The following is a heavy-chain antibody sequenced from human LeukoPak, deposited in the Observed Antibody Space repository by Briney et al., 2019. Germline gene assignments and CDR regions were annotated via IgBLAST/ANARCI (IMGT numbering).Heavy chain of an antibody. Sequence: PGGSLRLSCAASGFTFSSYGMHWVRQAPGKGLEWVAVISYDGSNKYYADSVKGRFTISRDNSKNTLYLQMNSLRAEDTGVYYCAKEQIQLIPDYWGQGTLVTVSS. D-gene: IGHD5-18*01. CDR2: ISYDGSNK. J-gene: IGHJ4*02. CDR1: GFTFSSYG. V-gene: IGHV3-30*18. CDR3: AKEQIQLIPDY.